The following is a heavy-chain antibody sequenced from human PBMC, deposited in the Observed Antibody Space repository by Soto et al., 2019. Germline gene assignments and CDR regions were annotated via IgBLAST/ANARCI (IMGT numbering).Heavy chain of an antibody. CDR2: LYSSGST. CDR3: ATSPRFAFDI. CDR1: GGSVNSVNYY. V-gene: IGHV4-61*01. Sequence: QVQLQESGPGLVKPSETLSLSCSVSGGSVNSVNYYWSWIRQPPGKGLEWIGYLYSSGSTNYNPSLKSRVTISVDTSKNQLSLRLNSVTTADTAVYYCATSPRFAFDIWGQGTMVTVSS. J-gene: IGHJ3*02.